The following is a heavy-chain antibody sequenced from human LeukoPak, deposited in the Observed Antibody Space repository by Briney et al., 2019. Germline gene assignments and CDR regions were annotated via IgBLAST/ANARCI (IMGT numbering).Heavy chain of an antibody. CDR1: GFTFSSYE. Sequence: GGSLRLSCAASGFTFSSYEMNWVRQAPGKGLEWVSSISSSSSYIYYADSVKGRFTISRDNAKNSLYLQMNSLRAEDTAVYYCARDPGYCSGGSCYSQNFDYWGQGTLVTVSS. V-gene: IGHV3-21*01. CDR2: ISSSSSYI. J-gene: IGHJ4*02. D-gene: IGHD2-15*01. CDR3: ARDPGYCSGGSCYSQNFDY.